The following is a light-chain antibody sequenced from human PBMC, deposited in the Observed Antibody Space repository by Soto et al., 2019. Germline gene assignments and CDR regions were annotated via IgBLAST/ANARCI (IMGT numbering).Light chain of an antibody. CDR2: DVT. CDR1: SSDIGDSNY. V-gene: IGLV2-14*03. CDR3: SSYASSSALYV. J-gene: IGLJ1*01. Sequence: QSALTQPASVSGSPGQSITISCTGTSSDIGDSNYVSWYQQHPGKAPKLMIYDVTSRPSGVSHRFSGYKSGNTASLTISGLQAEDEADYYCSSYASSSALYVFGTGTKLTVL.